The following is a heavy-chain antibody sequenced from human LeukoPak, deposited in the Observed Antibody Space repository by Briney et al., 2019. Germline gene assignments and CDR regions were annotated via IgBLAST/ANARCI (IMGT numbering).Heavy chain of an antibody. CDR3: ARETPAWAARHGGLDY. CDR1: GFTFSSYS. D-gene: IGHD6-6*01. Sequence: GGSLRLSCAASGFTFSSYSMNWVRQAPGKGLEWVSSISSSSSYIYYADSVKGRFTISRDNAKNSLYLQMNSLRAEDTAVYYCARETPAWAARHGGLDYWGQGTLVTVSS. J-gene: IGHJ4*02. CDR2: ISSSSSYI. V-gene: IGHV3-21*01.